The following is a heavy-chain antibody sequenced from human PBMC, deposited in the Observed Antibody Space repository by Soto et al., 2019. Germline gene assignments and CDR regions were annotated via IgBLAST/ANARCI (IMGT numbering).Heavy chain of an antibody. V-gene: IGHV4-59*01. J-gene: IGHJ4*02. Sequence: QVHLQESGPGLVKPSETLSLTCTVSGVSISSSYWTWIRQCPGEGLEFLAFVSDSGNADYNPSLKSPISISVDTSKKQFSLNLSSVTVADTAVYYCARGSGWHYYWGQGTLVTVSS. CDR2: VSDSGNA. CDR3: ARGSGWHYY. D-gene: IGHD6-19*01. CDR1: GVSISSSY.